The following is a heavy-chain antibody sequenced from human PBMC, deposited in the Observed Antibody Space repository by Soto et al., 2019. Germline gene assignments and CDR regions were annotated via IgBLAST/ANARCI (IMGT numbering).Heavy chain of an antibody. V-gene: IGHV3-23*01. Sequence: EVQLLESGGVLVQPGGSLRLSCAASGFTFSTYAMIWVRQAPGKGLEWVSGISGSGGRTYYADSVKGRFTISRDNSKNTLYLQTNSLRAEDTAVYYCAKAGDYHGSESYFPLDYWGQGTLVPVSS. D-gene: IGHD3-10*01. J-gene: IGHJ4*02. CDR2: ISGSGGRT. CDR3: AKAGDYHGSESYFPLDY. CDR1: GFTFSTYA.